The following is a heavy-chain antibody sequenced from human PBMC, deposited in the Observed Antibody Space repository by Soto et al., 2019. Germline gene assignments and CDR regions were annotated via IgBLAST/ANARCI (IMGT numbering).Heavy chain of an antibody. CDR2: ISWNSGSI. J-gene: IGHJ4*02. D-gene: IGHD3-22*01. CDR3: AKSPSHYYDSFYFDF. CDR1: GFTFDDDA. V-gene: IGHV3-9*01. Sequence: AGGSLRLSCAASGFTFDDDAMHWVRQAPGKGLEWGSGISWNSGSIGYADTVKGRFTISRDNAKNSLYLQMNSLRAEDTALYYCAKSPSHYYDSFYFDFWGQGTMVTVSS.